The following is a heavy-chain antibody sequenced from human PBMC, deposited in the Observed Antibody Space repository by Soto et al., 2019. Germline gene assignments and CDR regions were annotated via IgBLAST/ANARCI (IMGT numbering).Heavy chain of an antibody. V-gene: IGHV3-23*01. D-gene: IGHD3-10*01. Sequence: PGGSLRLSCAASGLTFRRFAMSWVRQAPGKGLEWVATIHGSGAITNYADSVRGRFTISRDNSKDTMYLQLNTLRVEDTAVYYCAKDKGPGSYTNWCFDVWGRGTLVTVSS. J-gene: IGHJ2*01. CDR3: AKDKGPGSYTNWCFDV. CDR1: GLTFRRFA. CDR2: IHGSGAIT.